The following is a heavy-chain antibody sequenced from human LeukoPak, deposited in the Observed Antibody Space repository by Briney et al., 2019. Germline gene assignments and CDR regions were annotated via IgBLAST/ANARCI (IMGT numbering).Heavy chain of an antibody. CDR2: IYTSGST. J-gene: IGHJ5*02. V-gene: IGHV4-61*02. CDR3: ARHHSSWSRELVWFDP. Sequence: SETLSLTCTVSGGSISSGSYYWSWIRQPAGKGLEWIGRIYTSGSTNYNPSLKSRVTISIDTSKNHFSLKLSSVTAADTAVYYCARHHSSWSRELVWFDPWGQGTLVTVSS. D-gene: IGHD6-13*01. CDR1: GGSISSGSYY.